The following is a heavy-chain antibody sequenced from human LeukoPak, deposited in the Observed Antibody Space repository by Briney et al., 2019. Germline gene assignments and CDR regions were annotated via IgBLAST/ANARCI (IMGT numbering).Heavy chain of an antibody. Sequence: GVSLRLSCAASGLTGSHNYVSWVRQAPGKGLEWVSAIHTSGDTCYADSVKGRFTISRDTSKNTLYLQINSLRVEDTAVYYCIVFGDSNHRGQGTLVTVSS. V-gene: IGHV3-53*01. CDR1: GLTGSHNY. J-gene: IGHJ4*02. CDR2: IHTSGDT. CDR3: IVFGDSNH. D-gene: IGHD4-17*01.